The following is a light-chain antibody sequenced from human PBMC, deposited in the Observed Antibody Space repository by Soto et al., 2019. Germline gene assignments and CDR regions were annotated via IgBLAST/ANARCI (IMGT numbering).Light chain of an antibody. CDR2: QDS. CDR1: KLGDKY. V-gene: IGLV3-1*01. J-gene: IGLJ2*01. CDR3: QAWDSSPYVV. Sequence: SYELTRPPSVSVSPGQTASITCSGDKLGDKYACWYQQKPGQSPVLVIYQDSKRPSGIPERFSGSNSGNTATLTISGTQAMDEADYYCQAWDSSPYVVFGGGTKLTVL.